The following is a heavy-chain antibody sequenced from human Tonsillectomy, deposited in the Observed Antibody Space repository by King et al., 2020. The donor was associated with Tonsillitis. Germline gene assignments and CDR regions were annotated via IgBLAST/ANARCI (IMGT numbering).Heavy chain of an antibody. J-gene: IGHJ4*02. CDR3: AKDRVSGYYEPLDH. V-gene: IGHV3-30*02. CDR2: ISYDGSNK. CDR1: GFTFSSYG. Sequence: VQLVESGGGVVQSGGSLRLSCAASGFTFSSYGIHWVRQAPGKGLEGVAYISYDGSNKYYADAVKGRFTISRDISKNTVYLQMSSLRVEDTAVFYCAKDRVSGYYEPLDHWGQGPLVTVS. D-gene: IGHD4-17*01.